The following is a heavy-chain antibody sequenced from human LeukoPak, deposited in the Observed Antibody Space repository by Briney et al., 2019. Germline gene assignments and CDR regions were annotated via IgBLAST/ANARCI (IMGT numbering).Heavy chain of an antibody. J-gene: IGHJ4*02. CDR1: GFTFSSYA. CDR2: ISGSGGST. D-gene: IGHD4-23*01. Sequence: GGSLRLSCAASGFTFSSYAMSWVRQAPGKGLEWVSAISGSGGSTYYADSVKGRFTISRGNSMNTLYLQMNSLRAEDTAVYYCAKDPTVVTSPEGDYFDYWGQGTLVTVSS. V-gene: IGHV3-23*01. CDR3: AKDPTVVTSPEGDYFDY.